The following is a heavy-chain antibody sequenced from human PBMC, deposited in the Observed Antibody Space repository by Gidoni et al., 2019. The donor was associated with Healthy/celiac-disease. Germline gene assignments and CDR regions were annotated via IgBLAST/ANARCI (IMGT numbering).Heavy chain of an antibody. Sequence: QVQLQESGPGLVKPSQTLSLTCTVSGGSISSGSYYWSRIRQPAGKGLEWIGRIYTSGSTNYNPSLKSRVTISVDTSKNQFSLKLSSVTAADTAVYYCARGRATNHFDYWGQGTLVTVSS. D-gene: IGHD1-26*01. J-gene: IGHJ4*02. V-gene: IGHV4-61*02. CDR2: IYTSGST. CDR1: GGSISSGSYY. CDR3: ARGRATNHFDY.